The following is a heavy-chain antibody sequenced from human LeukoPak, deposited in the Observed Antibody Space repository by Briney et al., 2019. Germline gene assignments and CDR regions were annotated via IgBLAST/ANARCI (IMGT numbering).Heavy chain of an antibody. CDR2: ISASGDTT. J-gene: IGHJ4*02. D-gene: IGHD3-22*01. CDR1: GFTFSTYA. CDR3: ASRPRSTVVAPWDY. Sequence: PGGSLRLSCAASGFTFSTYAMAWVRRAPGKGLEWVSGISASGDTTYYGDSVKGRFIISKDYSKNTLYLQMNGLRAEDTALYCCASRPRSTVVAPWDYWGQGTLVTVSS. V-gene: IGHV3-23*01.